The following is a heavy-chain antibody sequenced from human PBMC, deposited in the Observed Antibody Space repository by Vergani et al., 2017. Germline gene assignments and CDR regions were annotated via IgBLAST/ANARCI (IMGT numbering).Heavy chain of an antibody. CDR1: GFTFSSYA. J-gene: IGHJ5*02. CDR2: ISGSGGST. V-gene: IGHV3-23*01. CDR3: AKDXMRCSGGSCYFPNWFDP. Sequence: EVQLLESGGGLVQPGGSLRLSCAASGFTFSSYAMSWVRQAPGKGLEWVSAISGSGGSTSSADSVKGRFTISRDNSKNTLYLQMNSLRAEDTAVYYCAKDXMRCSGGSCYFPNWFDPWGQGTLVTVSS. D-gene: IGHD2-15*01.